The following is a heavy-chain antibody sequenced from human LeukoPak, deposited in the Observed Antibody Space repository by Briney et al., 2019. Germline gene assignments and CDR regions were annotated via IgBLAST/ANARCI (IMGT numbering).Heavy chain of an antibody. D-gene: IGHD2-21*02. CDR1: GFTFSSYS. CDR3: ARGEGDDDAFDI. CDR2: ISSSSSTI. J-gene: IGHJ3*02. V-gene: IGHV3-48*01. Sequence: PGGSLRLSCAASGFTFSSYSMNWVRQAPVKGLEWVSYISSSSSTIYYADSVKGRSTISRDNAKNSLYLQMNSLRAEDTAVYYCARGEGDDDAFDIWGQGTMVTVSS.